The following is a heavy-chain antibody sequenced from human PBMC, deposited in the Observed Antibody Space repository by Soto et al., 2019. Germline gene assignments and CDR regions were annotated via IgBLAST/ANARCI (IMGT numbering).Heavy chain of an antibody. CDR2: IYHGGST. Sequence: QVQLQESGPGLVKPSGTLSLTCTVTSGSISNDNWWSWVRQRPGLGLEWIGEIYHGGSTNYNPSLMSRVTISIDTSRYQFSLRLRSVTAADTAVYYCAGERGSFTVRGPFDIWGQGTLVTVSS. D-gene: IGHD3-10*01. CDR3: AGERGSFTVRGPFDI. V-gene: IGHV4-4*02. CDR1: SGSISNDNW. J-gene: IGHJ3*02.